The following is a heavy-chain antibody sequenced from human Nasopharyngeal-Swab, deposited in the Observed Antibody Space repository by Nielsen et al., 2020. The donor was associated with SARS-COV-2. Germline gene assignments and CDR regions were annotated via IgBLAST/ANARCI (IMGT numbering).Heavy chain of an antibody. D-gene: IGHD2/OR15-2a*01. CDR1: GYSFRTYG. Sequence: GGSLRLSCVASGYSFRTYGMSWVRQAPGKGREWVAAISGRGDISGSGGSTYYADSVKGRFTISRDNSKNTLSLQMNGLGAEDTAVYYCAKDLRGPYFFWGQGTLVTVSS. CDR3: AKDLRGPYFF. V-gene: IGHV3-23*01. CDR2: ISGRGDISGSGGST. J-gene: IGHJ4*02.